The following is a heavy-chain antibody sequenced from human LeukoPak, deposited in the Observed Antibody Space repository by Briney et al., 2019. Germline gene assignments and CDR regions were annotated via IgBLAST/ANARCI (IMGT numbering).Heavy chain of an antibody. D-gene: IGHD3-22*01. Sequence: RAGGSLRLSCAASGFTFSSYWMSWVRQAPGKGLEWVANIKQDGSEKYYVDSVKGRFTISRDNAKNSLYLQMNSLRAEDTALYYCAKGSNYDSSGYTPGPFDYWGQGTLVTVSS. CDR3: AKGSNYDSSGYTPGPFDY. J-gene: IGHJ4*02. CDR2: IKQDGSEK. CDR1: GFTFSSYW. V-gene: IGHV3-7*03.